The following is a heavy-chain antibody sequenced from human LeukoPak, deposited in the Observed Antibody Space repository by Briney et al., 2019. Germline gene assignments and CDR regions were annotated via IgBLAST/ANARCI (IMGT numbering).Heavy chain of an antibody. CDR3: AKENSSGWFWECCNWFDP. CDR1: GFTFSSYA. D-gene: IGHD6-19*01. CDR2: ISGSGGST. Sequence: GGSLRLPCAASGFTFSSYAMSWVRQAPGKGLEWVSAISGSGGSTYYADSVKGRFTISRDNSKNTLYLQMNSLRAEDTAVYYCAKENSSGWFWECCNWFDPWGQGTLVTVSS. V-gene: IGHV3-23*01. J-gene: IGHJ5*02.